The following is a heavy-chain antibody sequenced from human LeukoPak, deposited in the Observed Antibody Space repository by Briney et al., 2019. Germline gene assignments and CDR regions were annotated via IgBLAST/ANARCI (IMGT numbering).Heavy chain of an antibody. V-gene: IGHV3-69-1*01. D-gene: IGHD6-13*01. CDR3: ARDPAADDY. CDR2: ITSGSYI. Sequence: PGGSLRLSCAASAFTFSYYWMNWVRQAPGKGLEWVSSITSGSYIYYAESVKGRFTISRDNAKNSLYLQMNSLRAEDTAVYYCARDPAADDYWGQGTLVTVSS. CDR1: AFTFSYYW. J-gene: IGHJ4*02.